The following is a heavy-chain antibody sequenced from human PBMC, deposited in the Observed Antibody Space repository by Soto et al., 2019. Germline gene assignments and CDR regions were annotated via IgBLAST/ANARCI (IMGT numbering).Heavy chain of an antibody. CDR1: GSIFITYG. CDR2: IIPFLGKT. V-gene: IGHV1-69*06. J-gene: IGHJ4*02. CDR3: ARETDQRGASGRPLLPENLDS. Sequence: QVQLVQSGAELKMPGSSGKVSCQTSGSIFITYGFSWVRQAPGQGLEWMGGIIPFLGKTNHAQKFPGRITITADKATSTVYMELTNLTCEDTAVYFCARETDQRGASGRPLLPENLDSWGQGTLVTVSS. D-gene: IGHD3-10*01.